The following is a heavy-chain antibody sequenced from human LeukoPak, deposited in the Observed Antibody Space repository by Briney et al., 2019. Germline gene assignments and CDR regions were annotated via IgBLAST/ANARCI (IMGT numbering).Heavy chain of an antibody. CDR1: LFTLTGDT. CDR3: ARSRGLDLHYYYYVDG. CDR2: ITSNGGST. D-gene: IGHD2-2*01. V-gene: IGHV3-64*01. Sequence: SLRLSPALSLFTLTGDTIHSGRGAPGKRVKYVSAITSNGGSTYYANSVKRRFTISRDNYKNTLYLQMGRLRVEDIAVYYCARSRGLDLHYYYYVDGGGKGTTGTVS. J-gene: IGHJ6*03.